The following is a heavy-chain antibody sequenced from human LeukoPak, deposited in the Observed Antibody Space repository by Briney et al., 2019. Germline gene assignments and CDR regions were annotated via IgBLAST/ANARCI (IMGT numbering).Heavy chain of an antibody. CDR2: ISYDGSNT. J-gene: IGHJ4*02. CDR3: ARDCRVEVPSDGWGCEFDY. D-gene: IGHD1-7*01. V-gene: IGHV3-30-3*01. CDR1: GFTFSSYA. Sequence: PGGSLRLSCAASGFTFSSYAMHWVRQAPGKGLEWVAVISYDGSNTYYADSVKGRFTISRDNSKNTLYLQMNSLRAEDTAVYYCARDCRVEVPSDGWGCEFDYWGQGTLVTVSS.